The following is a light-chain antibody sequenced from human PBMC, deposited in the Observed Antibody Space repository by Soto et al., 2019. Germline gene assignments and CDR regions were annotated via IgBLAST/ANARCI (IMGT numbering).Light chain of an antibody. J-gene: IGKJ4*01. Sequence: EIVLTQSPGTLSLSPGERATLSCRAGQSVSSNYLAWYQQRPGQAPRLLIYGASSRATGIPDRFSGSGSGTDFTLIISRLEPEDFAVYYCQQYNPPLTFGGGTKVDIK. CDR2: GAS. CDR3: QQYNPPLT. V-gene: IGKV3-20*01. CDR1: QSVSSNY.